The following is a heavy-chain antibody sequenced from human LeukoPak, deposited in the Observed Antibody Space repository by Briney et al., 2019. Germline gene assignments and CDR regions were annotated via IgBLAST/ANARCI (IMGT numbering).Heavy chain of an antibody. V-gene: IGHV3-21*03. CDR3: ASYGSGSHDY. Sequence: GGSLRLSCAASGFTFSSYSMNWVRQAPGKGLEWVSSISSSSSYIYYADSVKGRFTISRDNAENSLYLQMNSLKTEDTAVYYCASYGSGSHDYWGQGSLVTVSS. CDR2: ISSSSSYI. J-gene: IGHJ4*02. CDR1: GFTFSSYS. D-gene: IGHD3-10*01.